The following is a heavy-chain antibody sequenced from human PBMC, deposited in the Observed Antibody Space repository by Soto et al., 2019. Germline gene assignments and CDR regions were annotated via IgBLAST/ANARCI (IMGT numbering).Heavy chain of an antibody. D-gene: IGHD6-19*01. CDR1: GFTFSNNA. Sequence: VGSLRLSCAASGFTFSNNAMNGVRQAPGKGLEWVSGISGTGYGTYYADSVKGRFTISRDSSNNTLYLQMNSLRGEDTAIYYCAKARQAQSHYYYGMDVWGQGTPVTVSS. CDR2: ISGTGYGT. V-gene: IGHV3-23*01. J-gene: IGHJ6*02. CDR3: AKARQAQSHYYYGMDV.